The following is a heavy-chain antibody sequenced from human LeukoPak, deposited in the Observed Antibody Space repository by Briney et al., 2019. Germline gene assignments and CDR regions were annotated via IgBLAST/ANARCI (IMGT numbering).Heavy chain of an antibody. CDR1: GFTFSSYS. CDR2: ISSSSYI. V-gene: IGHV3-21*01. CDR3: ARGDIAAAGFDY. D-gene: IGHD6-13*01. Sequence: GGSLRLSCAAPGFTFSSYSMNWVRQAPGKGLEWVSSISSSSYIYYADSVKGRFTISRDNAKNSLYLQMNSLRAEDTAVYYCARGDIAAAGFDYWGQGTLVTVSS. J-gene: IGHJ4*02.